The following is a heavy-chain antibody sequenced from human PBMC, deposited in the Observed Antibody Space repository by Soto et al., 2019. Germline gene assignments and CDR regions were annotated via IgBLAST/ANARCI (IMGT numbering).Heavy chain of an antibody. CDR3: ARGRGNNWNAGGDAFDI. D-gene: IGHD1-1*01. Sequence: QVQLVQSGAEAKKPGASVKVSCKASGYTFTSYAMHWVRQAPGQRLEWMGWINAGNGNTKYSQKFQGRVTITRDTSASTAYMELSSLRSEDTAVYYCARGRGNNWNAGGDAFDIWGQGTMVTVSS. CDR2: INAGNGNT. J-gene: IGHJ3*02. V-gene: IGHV1-3*01. CDR1: GYTFTSYA.